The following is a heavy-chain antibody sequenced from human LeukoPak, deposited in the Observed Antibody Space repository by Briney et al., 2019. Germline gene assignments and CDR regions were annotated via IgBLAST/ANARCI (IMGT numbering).Heavy chain of an antibody. CDR1: GGFISNHY. CDR2: IYSSGTT. CDR3: ARVYCSGGNCYHFDY. Sequence: SETLSLTCTVSGGFISNHYCSWIRQPAGKGLEWIGRIYSSGTTDYNPSLKSRVVMSVDTSKNQVSLKLSAVTAADTAVYYCARVYCSGGNCYHFDYWGLGTLVTVSS. V-gene: IGHV4-4*07. D-gene: IGHD2-15*01. J-gene: IGHJ4*02.